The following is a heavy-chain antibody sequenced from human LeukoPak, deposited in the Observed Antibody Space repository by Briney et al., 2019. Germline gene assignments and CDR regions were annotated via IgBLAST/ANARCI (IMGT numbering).Heavy chain of an antibody. CDR1: GFTFSSYW. CDR2: IKQDGSEK. Sequence: GGSLRLSCAASGFTFSSYWMSWVRQAPGKGLEWVANIKQDGSEKYYVDSVKGRFTISRDNAKNSLYLQMNSLRAEDTAVYYCAKGPRAGYSSFGTRSYYYYYGMDVWGQGTTVTVSS. D-gene: IGHD6-13*01. V-gene: IGHV3-7*01. CDR3: AKGPRAGYSSFGTRSYYYYYGMDV. J-gene: IGHJ6*02.